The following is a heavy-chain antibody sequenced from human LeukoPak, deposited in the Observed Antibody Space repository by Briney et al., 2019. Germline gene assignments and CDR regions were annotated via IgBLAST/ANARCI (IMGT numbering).Heavy chain of an antibody. CDR3: STLTSRGLSDS. CDR2: IKSEADGETI. Sequence: GGSLRLSCAASGFTFTNAWMNWVRQAPGKGLEWVGRIKSEADGETIDYAAPVKGRFTFSRDDSKNMLYLQMNSLKSEDTAVYYCSTLTSRGLSDSWGQGTLVTVSS. CDR1: GFTFTNAW. V-gene: IGHV3-15*07. J-gene: IGHJ4*02. D-gene: IGHD1-20*01.